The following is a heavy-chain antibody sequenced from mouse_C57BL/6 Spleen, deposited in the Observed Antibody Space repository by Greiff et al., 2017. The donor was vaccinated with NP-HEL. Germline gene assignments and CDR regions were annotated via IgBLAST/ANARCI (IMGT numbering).Heavy chain of an antibody. Sequence: EVQVVESGGGLVKPGGSLKLSCAASGFTFSDYGMHWVRQAPEKGLEWVAYISSGSSTIYYADTVKGRFTNSRDNAKNTLFLQMTSLRSEDTAMYYCARNYGSSYWYFDVWGTGTTVTVSS. CDR2: ISSGSSTI. D-gene: IGHD1-1*01. CDR1: GFTFSDYG. CDR3: ARNYGSSYWYFDV. V-gene: IGHV5-17*01. J-gene: IGHJ1*03.